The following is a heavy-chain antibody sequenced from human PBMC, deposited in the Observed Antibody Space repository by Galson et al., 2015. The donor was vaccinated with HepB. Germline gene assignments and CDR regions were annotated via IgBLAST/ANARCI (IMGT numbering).Heavy chain of an antibody. CDR3: ARGPDYYDSSGSPGYFDY. CDR2: IYYSGST. Sequence: TLSLTCAVSGGSISSGGYSWSWIRQPPGKGLEWIGYIYYSGSTYYNPSLKSRVTISVDTSKNQFSLKLSSVTAADTAVYYCARGPDYYDSSGSPGYFDYWGQGTLVTVSS. V-gene: IGHV4-30-4*07. CDR1: GGSISSGGYS. J-gene: IGHJ4*02. D-gene: IGHD3-22*01.